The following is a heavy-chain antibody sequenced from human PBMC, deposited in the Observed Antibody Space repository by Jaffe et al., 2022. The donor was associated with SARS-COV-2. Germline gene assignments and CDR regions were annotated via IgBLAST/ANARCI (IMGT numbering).Heavy chain of an antibody. CDR3: AKEFSRYYYGMDV. J-gene: IGHJ6*02. V-gene: IGHV3-9*01. CDR2: ISWNSGSI. CDR1: GFTFDDYA. Sequence: EVQLVESGGGLVQPGRSLRLSCAASGFTFDDYAMHWVRQAPGKGLEWVSGISWNSGSIGYADSVKGRFTISRDNAKNSLYLQMNSLRAEDTALYYCAKEFSRYYYGMDVWGQGTTVTVSS.